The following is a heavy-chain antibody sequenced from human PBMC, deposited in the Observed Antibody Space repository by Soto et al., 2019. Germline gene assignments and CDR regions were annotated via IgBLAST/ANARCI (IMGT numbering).Heavy chain of an antibody. V-gene: IGHV4-31*03. CDR1: GGSISSGGYY. Sequence: PSETLSLTCTVSGGSISSGGYYWSWIRQHPGKGLEWIGYIYYSGSTYYNPSLKSRVTISVDTSKNQFSLNLSSVTAADTAVYYCANYFYYDSSGSQRYFDYWGQGTLVTVSS. J-gene: IGHJ4*02. D-gene: IGHD3-22*01. CDR3: ANYFYYDSSGSQRYFDY. CDR2: IYYSGST.